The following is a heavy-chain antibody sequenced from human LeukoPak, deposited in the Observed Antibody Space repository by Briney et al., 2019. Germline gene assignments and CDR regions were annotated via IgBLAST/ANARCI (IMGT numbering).Heavy chain of an antibody. Sequence: GGSLRFSCAASGFTFSSYGMSWVRQAPGKGLEWVSAISGSGGSTYYADSVKGRFTISRDNSKNTLYLQMNSLRAEDTAVYYCAKDERDGYNFGPYYFDYWGQGTLVTVSS. J-gene: IGHJ4*02. CDR3: AKDERDGYNFGPYYFDY. CDR1: GFTFSSYG. CDR2: ISGSGGST. D-gene: IGHD5-24*01. V-gene: IGHV3-23*01.